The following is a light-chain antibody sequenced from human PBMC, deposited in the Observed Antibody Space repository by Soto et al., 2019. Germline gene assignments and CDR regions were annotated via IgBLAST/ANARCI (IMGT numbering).Light chain of an antibody. V-gene: IGKV1D-12*01. CDR3: QQANSFPLT. CDR1: QGISIW. CDR2: AAS. J-gene: IGKJ5*01. Sequence: DIQMTQSPSSLSASVGDRVTITCRASQGISIWLAWCQQKPGKDPKLLIYAASSLQSVVPSRFSGSGSGTDFTLTICSLQREEFATYYCQQANSFPLTFGQGTRLEIK.